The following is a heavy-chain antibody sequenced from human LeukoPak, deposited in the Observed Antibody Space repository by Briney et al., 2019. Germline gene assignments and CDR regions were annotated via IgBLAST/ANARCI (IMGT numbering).Heavy chain of an antibody. Sequence: PGGSLRLSCAASGFTFSDYYMSWIRQAPGKGLEWVSYISSSGSTIYYADSVKGRFTISRDNAKNSLYLQMNSLRAEDTAVYYCARDKWELTVYYYYGMDVWGQGTTVTVSS. CDR2: ISSSGSTI. CDR3: ARDKWELTVYYYYGMDV. J-gene: IGHJ6*02. CDR1: GFTFSDYY. D-gene: IGHD1-26*01. V-gene: IGHV3-11*04.